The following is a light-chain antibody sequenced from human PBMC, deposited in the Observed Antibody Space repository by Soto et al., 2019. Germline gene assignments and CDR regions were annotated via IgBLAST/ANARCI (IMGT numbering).Light chain of an antibody. Sequence: DIQMTQSPSTLSASVGDRVTISCRASQTISSWLAWYQQKPGKAPKLLISRASSVKSGVPPRFSGSGSGRDFTLTISSLRPDDIGTYFCQQSYNSPWTFGPGTKVDIK. CDR2: RAS. V-gene: IGKV1-5*01. CDR3: QQSYNSPWT. J-gene: IGKJ1*01. CDR1: QTISSW.